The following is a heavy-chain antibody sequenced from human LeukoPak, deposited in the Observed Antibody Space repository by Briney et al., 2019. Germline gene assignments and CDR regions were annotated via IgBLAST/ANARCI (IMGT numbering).Heavy chain of an antibody. J-gene: IGHJ3*02. V-gene: IGHV3-74*01. Sequence: PGGSLRPSCAASGFTFSSYWMHWVRQAPGKGLVWVSRINSDGSRASYADSVKGRFTISRDNAKNTLYLQMNSLRAEDTAVYYCARWTGRDSSGLLPGAFDIWGQGTMATVSS. CDR2: INSDGSRA. D-gene: IGHD3-22*01. CDR3: ARWTGRDSSGLLPGAFDI. CDR1: GFTFSSYW.